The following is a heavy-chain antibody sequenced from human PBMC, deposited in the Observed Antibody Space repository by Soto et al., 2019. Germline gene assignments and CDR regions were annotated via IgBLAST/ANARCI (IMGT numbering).Heavy chain of an antibody. Sequence: ASETLSLTCAISGDSVSSNSAAWSWIRQSPSRGLEWLGRTYYRSKWYNDYAVSVKSRITINPDTSKNQFSLQLKFVTPEDTAVYYCVRGIGYIDSWGQGTLVTVSS. V-gene: IGHV6-1*01. CDR2: TYYRSKWYN. CDR1: GDSVSSNSAA. D-gene: IGHD3-3*01. CDR3: VRGIGYIDS. J-gene: IGHJ4*02.